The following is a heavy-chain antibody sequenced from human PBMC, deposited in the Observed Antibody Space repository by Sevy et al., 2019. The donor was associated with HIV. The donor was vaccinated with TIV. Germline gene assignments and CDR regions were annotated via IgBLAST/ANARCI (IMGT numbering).Heavy chain of an antibody. Sequence: SETLSLTCLVSDASITTNYWSWIRQAPGKGLEWIGYFFHSGTTNYNRSLKCRVTISGDTSKNEFSLRLTSVTAADTAVYYCARSRAYPRDSDDGFANWGQGTMVTVSS. D-gene: IGHD2-21*01. J-gene: IGHJ3*02. CDR2: FFHSGTT. CDR1: DASITTNY. CDR3: ARSRAYPRDSDDGFAN. V-gene: IGHV4-59*01.